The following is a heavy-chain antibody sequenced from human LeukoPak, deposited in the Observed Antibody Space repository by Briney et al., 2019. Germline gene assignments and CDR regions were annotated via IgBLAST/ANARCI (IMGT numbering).Heavy chain of an antibody. Sequence: GGSLRLSCAASGFTFSDYYMSWIRQAPGKGLEWVSYISSSGSTIYYTVSVKGRFTISRDNSKNTLYLQMNSLRAEDTAVYYCAKLKDYGQTTVTTGPSYYWGQGTLVTASS. CDR1: GFTFSDYY. J-gene: IGHJ4*02. CDR3: AKLKDYGQTTVTTGPSYY. D-gene: IGHD4-17*01. V-gene: IGHV3-11*01. CDR2: ISSSGSTI.